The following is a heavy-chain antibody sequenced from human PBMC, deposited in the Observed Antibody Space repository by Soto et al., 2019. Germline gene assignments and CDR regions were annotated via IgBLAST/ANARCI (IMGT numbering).Heavy chain of an antibody. D-gene: IGHD6-13*01. CDR1: GGSVSSGSYY. CDR2: IYYSGST. Sequence: QVQLQESGPGLVKPSETLSLTCTVSGGSVSSGSYYWSWIRQPPGKGPEWIGYIYYSGSTNYNPSLKSRVTISVDTSKNQCSLKLSSVTAADTAVYYCARLYSSSFSWFDPWGQGTLVTVSS. CDR3: ARLYSSSFSWFDP. J-gene: IGHJ5*02. V-gene: IGHV4-61*01.